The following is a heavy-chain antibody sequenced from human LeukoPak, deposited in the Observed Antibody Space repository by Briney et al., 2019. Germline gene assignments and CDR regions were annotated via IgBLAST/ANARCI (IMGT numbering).Heavy chain of an antibody. CDR3: ARLFNGGYEPGVDY. J-gene: IGHJ4*02. CDR1: GFTFSDYY. D-gene: IGHD5-12*01. CDR2: IYYSGST. V-gene: IGHV4-59*01. Sequence: PGGSLRLSCAASGFTFSDYYMSWIRQPPGKGLEWIGSIYYSGSTYYNPSLKSRVTISVDTSKNQFSLKLSSVTAADTAVYYCARLFNGGYEPGVDYWGQGTLVTVSS.